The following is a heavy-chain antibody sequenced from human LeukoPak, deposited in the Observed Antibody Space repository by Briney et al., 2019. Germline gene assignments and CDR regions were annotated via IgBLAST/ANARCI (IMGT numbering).Heavy chain of an antibody. D-gene: IGHD3-9*01. CDR3: ARGLRYLGC. V-gene: IGHV3-48*01. J-gene: IGHJ4*02. CDR2: ISSSSSTI. CDR1: GFTFSSYE. Sequence: GGSLRLSCAASGFTFSSYEMNWVRQAPGKGLEGVSYISSSSSTIYYADSVKGRFTISRDNAKNSLYLQMNSLRAEDTAVYYCARGLRYLGCWGQGTLVTVSS.